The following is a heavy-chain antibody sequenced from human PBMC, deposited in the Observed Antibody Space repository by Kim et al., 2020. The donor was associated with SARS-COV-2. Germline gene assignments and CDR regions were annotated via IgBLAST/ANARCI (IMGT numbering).Heavy chain of an antibody. CDR3: ARLNYYDSSGYYEFDY. V-gene: IGHV4-39*01. Sequence: SLKSRVTISVDTSKYQFSLKLRTVTAADTAVYYCARLNYYDSSGYYEFDYWGQGTLVSVSS. D-gene: IGHD3-22*01. J-gene: IGHJ4*02.